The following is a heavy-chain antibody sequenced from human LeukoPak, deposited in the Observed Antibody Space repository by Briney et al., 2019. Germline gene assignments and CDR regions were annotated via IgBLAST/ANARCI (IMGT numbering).Heavy chain of an antibody. J-gene: IGHJ4*02. D-gene: IGHD3/OR15-3a*01. CDR3: AIHPDLDSPRRKYYFDY. Sequence: SETLSLTCAVYSESFIGYFWSWIRQPSGKGLEWIGEINHSENTNYNPSLKSRVTISVDTSKNQFSLKLTSVTAADTAVYYCAIHPDLDSPRRKYYFDYWGQGTLVTVSS. V-gene: IGHV4-34*01. CDR2: INHSENT. CDR1: SESFIGYF.